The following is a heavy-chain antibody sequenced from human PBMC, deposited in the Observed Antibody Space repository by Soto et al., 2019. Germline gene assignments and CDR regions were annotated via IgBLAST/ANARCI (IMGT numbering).Heavy chain of an antibody. Sequence: EVQLVESGGGLVQPGGSLRLSCAASGFTFSSYWMHWVRQAPGKGLVWVSRINSDGSSSSYADSVKGRFTISRDNAKNTQYLQMNSLRAEDTAVYYCARGPEDIVVVVAAAHTPPGRMDVCGQGTTVTVSS. V-gene: IGHV3-74*01. J-gene: IGHJ6*02. CDR2: INSDGSSS. CDR3: ARGPEDIVVVVAAAHTPPGRMDV. D-gene: IGHD2-15*01. CDR1: GFTFSSYW.